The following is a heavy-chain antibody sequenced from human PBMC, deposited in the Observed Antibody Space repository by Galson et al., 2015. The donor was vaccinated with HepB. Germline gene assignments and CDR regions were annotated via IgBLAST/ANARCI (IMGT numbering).Heavy chain of an antibody. V-gene: IGHV1-69*04. CDR1: GGTFSNFA. CDR2: IIPIVDTA. Sequence: SVKVSCKASGGTFSNFAITWVRQAPGQGLEWVGTIIPIVDTANYAQKFQGRVTITADKSTSTAYMDLTSLRSADTALYYCAKFGARFDAWFDSWGQGTLVTVSS. D-gene: IGHD3-9*01. CDR3: AKFGARFDAWFDS. J-gene: IGHJ5*01.